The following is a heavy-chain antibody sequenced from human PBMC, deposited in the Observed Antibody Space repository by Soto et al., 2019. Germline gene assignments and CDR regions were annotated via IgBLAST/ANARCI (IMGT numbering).Heavy chain of an antibody. CDR3: AGSVSYDFWSGPPVGY. D-gene: IGHD3-3*01. CDR1: GGTFSSYA. Sequence: QVQLVQSGAEVKKPGSSVKVSCKASGGTFSSYAISWVRQAPGQGLEWMGGIIPIFGTATYAQKFQGRVTITADESTSTAYMELSSLRSEDTAVYYCAGSVSYDFWSGPPVGYWGQGTLVTVSS. CDR2: IIPIFGTA. V-gene: IGHV1-69*01. J-gene: IGHJ4*02.